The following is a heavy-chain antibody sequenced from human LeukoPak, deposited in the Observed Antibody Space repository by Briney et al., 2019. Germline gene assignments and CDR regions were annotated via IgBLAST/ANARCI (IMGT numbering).Heavy chain of an antibody. CDR1: GFTFSSYA. J-gene: IGHJ6*02. V-gene: IGHV3-23*01. CDR2: ISGSGGST. D-gene: IGHD3-10*01. Sequence: PGGSLRLFCAASGFTFSSYAMSWVRQAPGKGLEWVSAISGSGGSTYYADSVKGRFTISRDNSKNTLYLQMNSLRAEDTAVYYCAKHSRGRTVVRGVIWGMDVWGQGTTVTVSS. CDR3: AKHSRGRTVVRGVIWGMDV.